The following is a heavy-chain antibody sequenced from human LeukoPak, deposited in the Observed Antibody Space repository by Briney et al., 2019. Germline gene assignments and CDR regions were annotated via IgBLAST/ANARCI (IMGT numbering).Heavy chain of an antibody. CDR3: ARGRYFDWLRD. J-gene: IGHJ4*02. CDR2: INPSGGST. D-gene: IGHD3-9*01. Sequence: ASVKVSCKASGYTFTSYYMHWVRQAPGQGLEWMGIINPSGGSTSYAQKFQGRVTMTRDTSISTAYMELSRLRSDDTAVYYCARGRYFDWLRDWGQGTLVTVSS. CDR1: GYTFTSYY. V-gene: IGHV1-46*01.